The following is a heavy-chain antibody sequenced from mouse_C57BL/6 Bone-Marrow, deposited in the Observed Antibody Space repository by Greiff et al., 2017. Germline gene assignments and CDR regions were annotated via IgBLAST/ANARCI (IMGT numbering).Heavy chain of an antibody. D-gene: IGHD2-13*01. J-gene: IGHJ4*01. Sequence: VQLQQSGAELVRPGASVKLSCTASGFNIKDDYMHWVQQRPEQGLEWIGWIDPENGDTEYTSKFQGKATITADTSSNTAYLQLSSLTSEDTAVYYCTSYSDPIYYAMDYWGQGTSVTVSS. CDR3: TSYSDPIYYAMDY. CDR1: GFNIKDDY. CDR2: IDPENGDT. V-gene: IGHV14-4*01.